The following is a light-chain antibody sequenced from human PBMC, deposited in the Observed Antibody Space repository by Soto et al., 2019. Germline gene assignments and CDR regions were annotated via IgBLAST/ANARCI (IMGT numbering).Light chain of an antibody. V-gene: IGKV3-20*01. Sequence: MTQSPATLSVSPGERATLSCRASQSINSNLAWYQQKPGQAPRLLIYGASSRATGIPDRFSGSGSGTEFTLTITRLEPEDFAVYHCQQYGNSPWTFGQRTKVDIK. CDR2: GAS. CDR3: QQYGNSPWT. J-gene: IGKJ1*01. CDR1: QSINSN.